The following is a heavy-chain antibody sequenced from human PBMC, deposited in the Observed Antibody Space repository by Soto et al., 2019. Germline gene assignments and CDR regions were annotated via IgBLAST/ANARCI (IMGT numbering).Heavy chain of an antibody. D-gene: IGHD2-2*02. V-gene: IGHV4-39*01. CDR2: IYYSGST. J-gene: IGHJ6*02. CDR3: ARHTSERIPAHLYYYYAMEV. Sequence: SQARSYPSTVSAGMTRPIGHLLCCLRHAKKKGLEWIGSIYYSGSTYYNPSLKSRVTISVDTSKDQFSLKLSSVTAADTAVYYCARHTSERIPAHLYYYYAMEVWGQGTTVT. CDR1: AGMTRPIGHL.